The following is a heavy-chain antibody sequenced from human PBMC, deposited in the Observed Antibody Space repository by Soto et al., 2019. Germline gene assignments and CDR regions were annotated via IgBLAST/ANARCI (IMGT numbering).Heavy chain of an antibody. CDR2: ISSSSSYI. Sequence: GGSLRLSCAASGFTFSSYSMNWVRQAPGKGLEWVSSISSSSSYIYYADSVKGRFTISRDNAKNSLYLQMNSLRAEDTAVYYCARGPTTLAYGDYQYEYFQHWGQGTLVTVSS. CDR1: GFTFSSYS. J-gene: IGHJ1*01. D-gene: IGHD4-17*01. V-gene: IGHV3-21*01. CDR3: ARGPTTLAYGDYQYEYFQH.